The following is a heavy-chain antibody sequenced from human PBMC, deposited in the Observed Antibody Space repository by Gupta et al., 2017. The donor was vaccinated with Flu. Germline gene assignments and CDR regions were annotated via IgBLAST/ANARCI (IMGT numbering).Heavy chain of an antibody. V-gene: IGHV1-69*02. CDR2: ISPILGRA. J-gene: IGHJ4*02. CDR1: GGTFSTYT. D-gene: IGHD3-22*01. CDR3: ELNYYDSSGYYYFDY. Sequence: QVQLVHSGAEVKKPGSSVTVSCKASGGTFSTYTISWVRQAPGQGREWMGRISPILGRANYEQKFQGRVTMTADKATSTAYMELSSLRSGDTAVYYCELNYYDSSGYYYFDYWGQGTLVTVSS.